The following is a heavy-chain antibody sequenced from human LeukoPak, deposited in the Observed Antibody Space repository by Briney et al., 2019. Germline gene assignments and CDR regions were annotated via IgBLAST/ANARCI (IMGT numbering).Heavy chain of an antibody. V-gene: IGHV3-48*02. Sequence: PGGSLRLSCAASGFTFSSYAMTWVRQAPGKGLEWVSYISTSSRTIYYADSVKGRFTISRDNAKNSLYLQMNSLRDEDTAMYYCARDHIAVAGNNWFDPWGQGTLVTVSS. CDR3: ARDHIAVAGNNWFDP. CDR2: ISTSSRTI. D-gene: IGHD6-19*01. CDR1: GFTFSSYA. J-gene: IGHJ5*02.